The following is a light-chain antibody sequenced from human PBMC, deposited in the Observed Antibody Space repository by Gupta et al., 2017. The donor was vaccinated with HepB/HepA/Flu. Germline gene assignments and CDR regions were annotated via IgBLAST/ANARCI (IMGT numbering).Light chain of an antibody. CDR1: QDLRSY. J-gene: IGKJ1*01. V-gene: IGKV3-11*01. CDR3: QHLHSWPWT. CDR2: DSS. Sequence: EIVLTQSPATLSLSPGERATISCMASQDLRSYLAWYQMKPGQSPRLLIYDSSNRATGIPARFSGSGSATDFTLTVSIRDPEDSAVYCFQHLHSWPWTLGQGTKLEIK.